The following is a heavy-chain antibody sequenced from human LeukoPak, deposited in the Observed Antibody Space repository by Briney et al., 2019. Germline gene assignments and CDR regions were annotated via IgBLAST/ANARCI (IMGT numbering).Heavy chain of an antibody. CDR2: IIPIFGTA. J-gene: IGHJ4*02. V-gene: IGHV1-69*05. Sequence: SVKVSCKASGGTFSSYAISWVRQAPGQGLEWMGGIIPIFGTANYAQKFQGRVTMTTDTSTSTAHMEVRSLRSDDTAVYYCQRITIFGVVMDFDYWGQGTLVTVSS. D-gene: IGHD3-3*01. CDR3: QRITIFGVVMDFDY. CDR1: GGTFSSYA.